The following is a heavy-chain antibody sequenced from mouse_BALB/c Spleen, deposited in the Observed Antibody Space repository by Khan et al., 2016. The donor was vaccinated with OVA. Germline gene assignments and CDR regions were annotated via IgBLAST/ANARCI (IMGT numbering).Heavy chain of an antibody. CDR2: INTYTGEP. CDR1: GYTFTNCG. D-gene: IGHD2-10*01. J-gene: IGHJ4*01. V-gene: IGHV9-3-1*01. CDR3: AKPPYFSYVMDY. Sequence: QIQLVQSGPELKKPGATVKISCKASGYTFTNCGMNWVKQAPGKGLKWMGWINTYTGEPTYADDFKGRFAFSLETSASTAYLQINNLKNEDTATNFWAKPPYFSYVMDYWGQGTSVTVSS.